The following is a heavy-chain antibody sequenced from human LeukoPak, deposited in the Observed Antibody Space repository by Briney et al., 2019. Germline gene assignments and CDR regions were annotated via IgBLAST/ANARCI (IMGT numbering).Heavy chain of an antibody. CDR3: ARLPLTKFDY. V-gene: IGHV4-34*01. CDR2: INHSGST. CDR1: GGSFSGYY. J-gene: IGHJ4*02. Sequence: SETLSLTCAVYGGSFSGYYWSWIRQPPGKGLEWIGEINHSGSTNYNPSLKSRVTISVDTSKNQFSLKLSSVTAADTAVYYCARLPLTKFDYWGQGTLVTVSS. D-gene: IGHD2-2*01.